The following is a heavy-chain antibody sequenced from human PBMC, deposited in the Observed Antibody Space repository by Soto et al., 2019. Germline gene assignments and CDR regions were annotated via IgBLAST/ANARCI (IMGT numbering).Heavy chain of an antibody. CDR1: GGSISSYY. J-gene: IGHJ4*02. V-gene: IGHV4-59*01. CDR3: ARLMGSSGYY. Sequence: SETLSLTCTVSGGSISSYYWSWIRQPPGKGLEWIGYIYYSGSTNYNPSLKSRVTISVDTSKNQFSLKLSSVTAADTAVYYCARLMGSSGYYWGQGTLVTVSS. CDR2: IYYSGST. D-gene: IGHD6-25*01.